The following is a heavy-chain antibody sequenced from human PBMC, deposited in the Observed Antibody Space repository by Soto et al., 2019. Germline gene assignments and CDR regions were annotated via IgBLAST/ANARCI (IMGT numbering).Heavy chain of an antibody. CDR3: AALLGRDNWIVGYYYGMDV. V-gene: IGHV3-30*03. D-gene: IGHD1-1*01. Sequence: GGSLRLPCAASGFTFSSYGMHWVRQAPGKGLEWVAVISYDGSNKYYADSVKGRFTISRDNSTNTLYLQMYCLRAEDTAVYYSAALLGRDNWIVGYYYGMDVWGQGTTVTVSS. CDR2: ISYDGSNK. J-gene: IGHJ6*02. CDR1: GFTFSSYG.